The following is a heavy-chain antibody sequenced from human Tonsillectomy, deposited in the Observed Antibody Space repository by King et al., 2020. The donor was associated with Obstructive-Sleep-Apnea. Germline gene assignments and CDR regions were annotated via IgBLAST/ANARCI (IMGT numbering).Heavy chain of an antibody. D-gene: IGHD4-17*01. CDR3: ARVRPAYGDFADF. CDR2: IRNKVNSYTT. Sequence: VQLVESGGDSVQPGGSLRLSCAASGFSFSDHYMDWVRQAPGKGLEWVGRIRNKVNSYTTEYAAAVKGRFTLSRDDSKNSLYLQMNSLKTEDTAVYYCARVRPAYGDFADFWGQGTLVTVSS. CDR1: GFSFSDHY. J-gene: IGHJ4*02. V-gene: IGHV3-72*01.